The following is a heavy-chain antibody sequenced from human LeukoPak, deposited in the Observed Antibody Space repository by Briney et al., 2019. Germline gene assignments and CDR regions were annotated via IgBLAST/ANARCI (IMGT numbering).Heavy chain of an antibody. CDR3: ATYSSSYYYFGY. CDR1: GFTFSNAY. CDR2: IKSTAHGGTT. J-gene: IGHJ4*02. D-gene: IGHD6-13*01. V-gene: IGHV3-15*01. Sequence: KTGGSLRLSCAASGFTFSNAYMSWVRQAPGKGLGWVGRIKSTAHGGTTEYAAPVKGRFTISRDDSGNTLFLQMNSLQTEDAALYYCATYSSSYYYFGYWGQGTLVTVSS.